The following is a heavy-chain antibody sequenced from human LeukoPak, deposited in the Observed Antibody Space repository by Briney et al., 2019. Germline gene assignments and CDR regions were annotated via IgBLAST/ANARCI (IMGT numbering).Heavy chain of an antibody. CDR2: FIPVDSAT. V-gene: IGHV5-51*01. CDR3: ARLGAIVVVPDAMPDWYCDL. CDR1: GYIFTNYW. Sequence: GEPLKISCKGSGYIFTNYWIGGVGKMPGKGLEWMGMFIPVDSATIYSPSFQGQVTISADKSITTAHLQWSSLKPSDTAMYYCARLGAIVVVPDAMPDWYCDLWGRGTLVTVSS. J-gene: IGHJ2*01. D-gene: IGHD2-2*01.